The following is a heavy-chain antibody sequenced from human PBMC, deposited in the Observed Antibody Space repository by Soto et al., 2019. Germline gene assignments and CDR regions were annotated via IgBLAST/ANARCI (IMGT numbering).Heavy chain of an antibody. D-gene: IGHD3-22*01. Sequence: PSETLSLTCTVSGGSISSRSYYWGWIRQPPGKRLERIGSTYYSGSTYYNPSLKSRVTISVDTFKNQFSLKLSSVTAADTAVYYCARLSPYYDSSGYFDAFDIWGQGTMVT. CDR1: GGSISSRSYY. CDR2: TYYSGST. J-gene: IGHJ3*02. CDR3: ARLSPYYDSSGYFDAFDI. V-gene: IGHV4-39*01.